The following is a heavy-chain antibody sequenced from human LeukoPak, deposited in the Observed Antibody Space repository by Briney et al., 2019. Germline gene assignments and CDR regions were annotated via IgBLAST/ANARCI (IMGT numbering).Heavy chain of an antibody. CDR2: IYYSGST. CDR3: AREYGPAAMFDY. Sequence: SETLTLTCTVSGGSVSCGSYYWSWIRQPPGKGLEWIGYIYYSGSTNYNPSLKSRVTISVDTSKNQFSLKLSSVTAADTAVYYCAREYGPAAMFDYWGQGTLVTASS. D-gene: IGHD2-2*01. V-gene: IGHV4-61*01. CDR1: GGSVSCGSYY. J-gene: IGHJ4*02.